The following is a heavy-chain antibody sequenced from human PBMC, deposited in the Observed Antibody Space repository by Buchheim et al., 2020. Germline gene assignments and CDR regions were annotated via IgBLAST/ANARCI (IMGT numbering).Heavy chain of an antibody. CDR3: ARAFHPYRYYHDSSGYLDY. CDR1: GFTFSSYW. D-gene: IGHD3-22*01. J-gene: IGHJ4*02. CDR2: MNSDGSRT. Sequence: EVQLVESGGGLVQPGGSLRLSCAASGFTFSSYWMHWVRQSPGKGPVWVSRMNSDGSRTSYADSVKGRFTISRDNAKNQLYLQMNSLRAEDTAVYYCARAFHPYRYYHDSSGYLDYWGQGTL. V-gene: IGHV3-74*01.